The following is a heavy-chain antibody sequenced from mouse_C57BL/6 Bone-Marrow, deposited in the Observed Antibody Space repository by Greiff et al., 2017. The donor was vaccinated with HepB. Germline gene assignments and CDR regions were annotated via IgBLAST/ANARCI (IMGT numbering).Heavy chain of an antibody. CDR1: GFTFSDYG. J-gene: IGHJ3*01. V-gene: IGHV5-17*01. D-gene: IGHD1-1*01. Sequence: EVQGVESGGGLVKPGGSLKLSCAASGFTFSDYGMHWVRQAPEKGLEWVAYISSGSSTIYYADTVKGRFTISRDNAKNTLFLQMTSLRSEDTAMYYCARVYYYGSSSWFAYWGQGTLVTVSA. CDR2: ISSGSSTI. CDR3: ARVYYYGSSSWFAY.